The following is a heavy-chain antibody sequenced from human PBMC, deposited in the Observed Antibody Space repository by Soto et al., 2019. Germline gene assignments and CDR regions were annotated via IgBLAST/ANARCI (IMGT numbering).Heavy chain of an antibody. D-gene: IGHD2-21*02. Sequence: VQLLESGGGFVQPGGSLKLSCVASGFSFGNSPMSWVRQAPGRGLEWVSAITEAGGGIYYATSVKGRFVVSRDNSKNKLFLEMNNMRVDDTATYYCAKNLPVGGHCYWCPPATWGQGVVVTVSS. CDR3: AKNLPVGGHCYWCPPAT. CDR1: GFSFGNSP. CDR2: ITEAGGGI. V-gene: IGHV3-23*01. J-gene: IGHJ5*02.